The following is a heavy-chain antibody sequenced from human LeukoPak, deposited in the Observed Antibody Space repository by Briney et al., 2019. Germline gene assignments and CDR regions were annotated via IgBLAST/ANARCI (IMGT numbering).Heavy chain of an antibody. J-gene: IGHJ6*02. V-gene: IGHV1-2*02. CDR3: AGRTDYDFWSGYHKDYYGMDV. Sequence: GASVKVSCKASGYTFTGYYMHWVRQAPGQGLEWMGWINPNSGGTNYAQKFQGRVTMTRDTSISTAYMELSRLRSDDPAVYYCAGRTDYDFWSGYHKDYYGMDVWGQGTTVTVSS. CDR2: INPNSGGT. CDR1: GYTFTGYY. D-gene: IGHD3-3*01.